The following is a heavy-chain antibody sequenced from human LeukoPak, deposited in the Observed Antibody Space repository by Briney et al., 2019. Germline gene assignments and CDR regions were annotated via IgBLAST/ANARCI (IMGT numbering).Heavy chain of an antibody. CDR2: IKDDGGEQ. CDR3: ARDSWRVLDY. V-gene: IGHV3-7*01. CDR1: GFTFRNYW. D-gene: IGHD1-1*01. Sequence: GGSLRLSCAASGFTFRNYWMSWVRQAPGKGLEWVANIKDDGGEQYYVDSMKGRFTISRDNTKNSLYLHMSSLRAEDTAVYFCARDSWRVLDYWGQGALVTVSS. J-gene: IGHJ4*02.